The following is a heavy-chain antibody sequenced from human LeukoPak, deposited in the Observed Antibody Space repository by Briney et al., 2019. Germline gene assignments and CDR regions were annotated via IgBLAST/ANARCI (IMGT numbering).Heavy chain of an antibody. J-gene: IGHJ4*02. V-gene: IGHV4-59*08. CDR2: IYYSGGT. Sequence: PSETLSLTCTVSGGPVTSYYCTWVRQPPGRGLEWIGYIYYSGGTNYNPSLESRVTISLDTAKNQFSLKLRSVTAEDTAVYYCATTGATSPSSASWFNIEYWGQGTLVPVSS. D-gene: IGHD6-13*01. CDR1: GGPVTSYY. CDR3: ATTGATSPSSASWFNIEY.